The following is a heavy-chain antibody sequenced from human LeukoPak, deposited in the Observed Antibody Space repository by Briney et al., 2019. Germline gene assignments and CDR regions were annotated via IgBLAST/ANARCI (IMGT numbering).Heavy chain of an antibody. Sequence: SCKASGYTFTSYDINWVRQAPGKGLEWVAVISYDGSNKYYADSVKGRFTISRDNSKNTLYLQMNSLRAEDTAVYYCASRSSSGWYSIDYWGQGTLVTVSS. V-gene: IGHV3-30-3*01. CDR3: ASRSSSGWYSIDY. D-gene: IGHD6-19*01. CDR1: GYTFTSYD. CDR2: ISYDGSNK. J-gene: IGHJ4*02.